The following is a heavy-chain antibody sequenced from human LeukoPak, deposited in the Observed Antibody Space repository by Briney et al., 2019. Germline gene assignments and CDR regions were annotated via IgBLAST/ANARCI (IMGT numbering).Heavy chain of an antibody. V-gene: IGHV4-34*01. CDR2: INHSGST. Sequence: SETLSLTCAVYGGSFSGYYWSWIRQPPGKGLEWIGEINHSGSTNYNPSLKSRVTISVDTSKNQFSLKLSSVTAADTAVYYCASQGVVVDDFDYWGQGTLVTVSS. D-gene: IGHD3-22*01. CDR1: GGSFSGYY. CDR3: ASQGVVVDDFDY. J-gene: IGHJ4*02.